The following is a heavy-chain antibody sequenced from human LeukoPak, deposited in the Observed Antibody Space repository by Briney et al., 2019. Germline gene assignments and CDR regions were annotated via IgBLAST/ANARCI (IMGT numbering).Heavy chain of an antibody. D-gene: IGHD3-22*01. Sequence: ASVKVSCKASGYTFTSYGISWVRQAPGQGLEWMGWISAYNGNTNYAQKLQGRVTMTTDTSTSTAYMELRSLRSDDTAVYYCARALPIRYYYDSSGYTGPDFDYWGQGTLVTVSS. J-gene: IGHJ4*02. V-gene: IGHV1-18*01. CDR3: ARALPIRYYYDSSGYTGPDFDY. CDR2: ISAYNGNT. CDR1: GYTFTSYG.